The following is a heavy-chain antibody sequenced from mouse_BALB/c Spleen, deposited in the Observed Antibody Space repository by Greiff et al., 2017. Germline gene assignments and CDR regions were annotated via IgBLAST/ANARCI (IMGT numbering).Heavy chain of an antibody. D-gene: IGHD5-1*01. CDR1: GYAFTNYL. J-gene: IGHJ2*01. CDR3: ARRSLLPHFDY. CDR2: INPGSGGT. Sequence: QVQLQQSGAELVRPGTSVKVSCKASGYAFTNYLIEWVKQRPGQGLEWIGVINPGSGGTNYNEKFKGKATLTADKSSSTAYMQLSSLTSDDSAVYFCARRSLLPHFDYWGQGTTLTVSS. V-gene: IGHV1-54*01.